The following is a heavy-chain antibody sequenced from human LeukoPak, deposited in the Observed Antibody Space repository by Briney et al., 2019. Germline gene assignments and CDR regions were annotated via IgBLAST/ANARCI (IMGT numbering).Heavy chain of an antibody. J-gene: IGHJ4*02. CDR3: ARDDTMGVYFDY. CDR2: ISSSSSTM. V-gene: IGHV3-48*01. Sequence: PGGSLRLSCAASGFTFSSYSMNWVRQAPGKGLEWVSYISSSSSTMYYADSVKGRFTISRDNAKNSLYLQMNSLRAEDTAVYYCARDDTMGVYFDYWGQGTLVTVSS. D-gene: IGHD3-3*01. CDR1: GFTFSSYS.